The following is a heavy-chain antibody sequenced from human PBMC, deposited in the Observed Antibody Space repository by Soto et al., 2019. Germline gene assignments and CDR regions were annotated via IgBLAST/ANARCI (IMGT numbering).Heavy chain of an antibody. CDR3: ARDSMVRGVTYDAFDI. CDR2: ISSSSSTI. Sequence: ETLSLTCTVSGGSISSSSYYWGWIRQPPGKGLEWVSYISSSSSTIYYADSVKGRFTISRDNAKNSLYLQMNSLRAEDTAVYYCARDSMVRGVTYDAFDIWGQGTMVTVSS. J-gene: IGHJ3*02. D-gene: IGHD3-10*01. V-gene: IGHV3-48*01. CDR1: GGSISSSS.